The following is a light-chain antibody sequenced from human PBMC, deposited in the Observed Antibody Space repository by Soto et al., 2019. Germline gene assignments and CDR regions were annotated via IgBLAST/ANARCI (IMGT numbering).Light chain of an antibody. CDR1: RSVSTN. CDR2: GAS. V-gene: IGKV3-15*01. CDR3: QQYDNSLPPVT. Sequence: DIILTQSPAIVSVSPGERATLSCRASRSVSTNLAWYQHKHGQAPRLLIYGASTRVTDIPARFSGSGSRTDLTLTINYLKSEDFGVYYCQQYDNSLPPVTFGGGTKVEI. J-gene: IGKJ4*01.